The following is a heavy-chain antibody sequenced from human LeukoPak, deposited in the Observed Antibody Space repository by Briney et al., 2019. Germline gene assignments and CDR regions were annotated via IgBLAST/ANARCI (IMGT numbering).Heavy chain of an antibody. CDR1: GYSISSGFY. J-gene: IGHJ4*02. CDR3: ARGGGSNWYIDY. D-gene: IGHD6-13*01. Sequence: PSETLSLTCTVSGYSISSGFYWGWIRQPPGKGLEWIGSMYHSGTTYYNASLKSRVTISVDTSKNQFSLKLSSVTAADTAVYYCARGGGSNWYIDYWGQGPLVTVSS. CDR2: MYHSGTT. V-gene: IGHV4-38-2*02.